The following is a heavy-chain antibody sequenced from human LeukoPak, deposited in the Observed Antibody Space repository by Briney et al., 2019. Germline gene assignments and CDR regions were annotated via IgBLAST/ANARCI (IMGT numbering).Heavy chain of an antibody. V-gene: IGHV3-23*01. D-gene: IGHD6-19*01. Sequence: GGSLRLSCAASGFTFSSYAMTWVRQTPGKGLEWVSGISGSGCCTDYADSVKGRFTISRDNSKNTLYLQMNSLRAEDTAIYYCARGIYGSGWHHWGQGTLVTVSS. CDR2: ISGSGCCT. CDR3: ARGIYGSGWHH. CDR1: GFTFSSYA. J-gene: IGHJ4*02.